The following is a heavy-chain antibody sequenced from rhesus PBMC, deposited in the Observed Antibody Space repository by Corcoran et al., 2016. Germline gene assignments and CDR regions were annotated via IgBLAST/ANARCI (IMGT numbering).Heavy chain of an antibody. D-gene: IGHD3-28*01. CDR2: IRSGGST. CDR1: GGSVSGYW. CDR3: ARQSGYRFDY. V-gene: IGHV4-160*01. Sequence: QVQLQQWGEGLVKPSETLSLTCAVYGGSVSGYWWGWIRQPPGKGLEWIGRIRSGGSTTFTPSLKSRVTISIDTSKNQFSLKLSSVTAADTAVYYCARQSGYRFDYWGQGVLVTVSS. J-gene: IGHJ4*01.